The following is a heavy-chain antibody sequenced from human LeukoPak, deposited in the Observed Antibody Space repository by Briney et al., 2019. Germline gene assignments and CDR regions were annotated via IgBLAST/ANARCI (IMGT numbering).Heavy chain of an antibody. CDR1: GFTFSSYW. D-gene: IGHD1-7*01. J-gene: IGHJ6*02. CDR3: ARDVLLITGTFYYYYYGMDV. CDR2: IKQDGSEK. V-gene: IGHV3-7*01. Sequence: GGSLRLSCAASGFTFSSYWMSWVRQAPGKGLEGVANIKQDGSEKYYVDSVKGRFTISTDNAKNSLYLQMTSLRAEDTAVYYCARDVLLITGTFYYYYYGMDVWGQGTTVTVSS.